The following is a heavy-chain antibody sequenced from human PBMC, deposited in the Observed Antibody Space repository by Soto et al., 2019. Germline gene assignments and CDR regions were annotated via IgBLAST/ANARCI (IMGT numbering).Heavy chain of an antibody. V-gene: IGHV4-4*07. CDR1: GGSIYTYS. D-gene: IGHD1-26*01. J-gene: IGHJ4*02. CDR2: IYSSGSA. CDR3: ATIVGANDY. Sequence: SETLSLTCTVSGGSIYTYSWTWLRQPAGKGLEWIGHIYSSGSASYNPSLKSRVSMSVDTSKNQFSLKLNSVTAADTAVYYCATIVGANDYWGQGALVTVSS.